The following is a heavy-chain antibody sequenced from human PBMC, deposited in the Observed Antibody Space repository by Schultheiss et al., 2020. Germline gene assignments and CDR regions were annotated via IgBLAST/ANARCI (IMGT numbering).Heavy chain of an antibody. Sequence: GSLKISCAASGFTFSSYSMNWVRQAPGKGLEWVSYISSSSSTIYYADSVKGRFTISRDNAKNSLYLQMNSLRAEDTAVYYCTRSLGVVAAIHWYDPWGQGTLVTVSS. D-gene: IGHD2-15*01. CDR1: GFTFSSYS. V-gene: IGHV3-48*04. CDR2: ISSSSSTI. CDR3: TRSLGVVAAIHWYDP. J-gene: IGHJ5*02.